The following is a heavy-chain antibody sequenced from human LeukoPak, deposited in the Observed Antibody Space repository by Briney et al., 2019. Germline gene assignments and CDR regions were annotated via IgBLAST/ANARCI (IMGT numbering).Heavy chain of an antibody. V-gene: IGHV3-23*01. CDR1: GFTFSSYA. CDR3: AKAIHGSGSLSYGMDV. Sequence: GGSLRLSCAASGFTFSSYAMSWVRQAPGKGLEWVSAISGSGGSTYYADSVKGRITISRDNSKNTLYLQMNSLRAGDTAVYYCAKAIHGSGSLSYGMDVWGQGTTVTVSS. J-gene: IGHJ6*02. D-gene: IGHD3-10*01. CDR2: ISGSGGST.